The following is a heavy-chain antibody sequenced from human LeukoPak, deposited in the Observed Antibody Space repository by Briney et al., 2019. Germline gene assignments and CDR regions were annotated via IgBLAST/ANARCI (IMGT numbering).Heavy chain of an antibody. CDR3: ARDGRRYYDFWRAPSYYYYMDV. J-gene: IGHJ6*03. D-gene: IGHD3-3*01. CDR1: GFTFSSYG. CDR2: IWYDGSNK. Sequence: GGSLRLSCAASGFTFSSYGMHWVRQAPGKGLEWVAVIWYDGSNKYYADSVKGRFTISRDNSKNTLYLQMNSLRAEDTAVYYCARDGRRYYDFWRAPSYYYYMDVWGKGTTVTVSS. V-gene: IGHV3-33*01.